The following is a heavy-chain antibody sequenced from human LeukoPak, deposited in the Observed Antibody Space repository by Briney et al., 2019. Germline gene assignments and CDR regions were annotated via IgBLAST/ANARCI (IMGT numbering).Heavy chain of an antibody. V-gene: IGHV3-11*04. Sequence: PGGSLRLSCAASGFTFTDTYMTWIRQAPGKGLESLSYISPSGTDISYADSVKGRFTISRDNAKNSLYLQMNSLRAEDTAVYYCARGHVTVSAHDDAFDIWGQGTMVTVSS. CDR1: GFTFTDTY. D-gene: IGHD5/OR15-5a*01. CDR2: ISPSGTDI. J-gene: IGHJ3*02. CDR3: ARGHVTVSAHDDAFDI.